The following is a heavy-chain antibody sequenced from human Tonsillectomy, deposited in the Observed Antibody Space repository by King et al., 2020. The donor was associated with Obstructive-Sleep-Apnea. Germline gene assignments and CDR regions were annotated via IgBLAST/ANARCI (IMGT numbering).Heavy chain of an antibody. V-gene: IGHV5-51*01. D-gene: IGHD2-15*01. CDR2: IYPGDSDT. Sequence: VQLVESGAEVKKPGDSLRLSCEGSGYSFNTNWIAWVRQMHGKGLEWMGIIYPGDSDTRYSPSFQGQVTISADKSISTAYLQWTSLKASDTAMYYCARQGVGCSGGSCYPDFWGQGTLVTVSS. CDR1: GYSFNTNW. J-gene: IGHJ4*02. CDR3: ARQGVGCSGGSCYPDF.